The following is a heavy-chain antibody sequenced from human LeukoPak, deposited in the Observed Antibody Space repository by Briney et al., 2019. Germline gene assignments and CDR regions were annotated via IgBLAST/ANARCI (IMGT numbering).Heavy chain of an antibody. Sequence: GGSLRLSCAASGFTFSSYGMHWVRQAPGNGLEWVAVIWYDGNNKYYADSVKGRFTISRDNSKNTLYLQMNSLRAEDTAVYYCARRVGGNLDYWGQGTLVTVSS. CDR3: ARRVGGNLDY. CDR2: IWYDGNNK. CDR1: GFTFSSYG. V-gene: IGHV3-33*01. D-gene: IGHD4-23*01. J-gene: IGHJ4*02.